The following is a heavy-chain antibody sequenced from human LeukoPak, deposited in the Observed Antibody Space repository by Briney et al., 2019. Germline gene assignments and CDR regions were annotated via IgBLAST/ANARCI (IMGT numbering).Heavy chain of an antibody. CDR3: ARELVLVYFDY. D-gene: IGHD6-13*01. CDR2: INAGNGNT. Sequence: EASVKVSCKASGYTFTSYAMHWVRQAPGQRLEWMGWINAGNGNTKYSQKFQGRVTITRDTSASTAYMELSSLRSEDTAVYYCARELVLVYFDYWGQGTLVTVSS. V-gene: IGHV1-3*01. CDR1: GYTFTSYA. J-gene: IGHJ4*02.